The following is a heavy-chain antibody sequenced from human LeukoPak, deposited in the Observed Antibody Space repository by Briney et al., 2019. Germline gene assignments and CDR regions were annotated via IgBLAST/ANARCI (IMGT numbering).Heavy chain of an antibody. CDR2: ISGSGGST. V-gene: IGHV3-23*01. D-gene: IGHD3-22*01. CDR1: GFTFSSYA. J-gene: IGHJ4*02. Sequence: GGSLRLSCAASGFTFSSYAMNWVRQAPGKGLEWVSAISGSGGSTYYADSVKGRFTISRDNSKNTLYLQMNSLRAEDTAVYYCARISSGYYFYLDYWGQGTLVTVSS. CDR3: ARISSGYYFYLDY.